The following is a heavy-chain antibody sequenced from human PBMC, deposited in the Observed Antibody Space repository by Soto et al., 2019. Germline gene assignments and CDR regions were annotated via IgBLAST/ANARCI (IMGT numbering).Heavy chain of an antibody. Sequence: QVQLVESGGGVVQPGRSLRLSCAASGFTFSSYGMHWVRQAPGKGLEWVAVIWYDGSNKYYADSVKGRFTISRDNSKNPLYLQMNSLRAEDTAVYYCARDLWGSYRYRPWAADLDYWGQGTLVTVSS. CDR1: GFTFSSYG. J-gene: IGHJ4*02. CDR3: ARDLWGSYRYRPWAADLDY. D-gene: IGHD3-16*02. V-gene: IGHV3-33*01. CDR2: IWYDGSNK.